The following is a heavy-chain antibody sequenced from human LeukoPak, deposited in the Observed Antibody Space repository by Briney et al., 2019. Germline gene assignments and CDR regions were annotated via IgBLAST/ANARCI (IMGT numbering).Heavy chain of an antibody. CDR2: VHSSRGS. CDR3: ARENWNYGEDF. CDR1: GGSVSSGNYY. J-gene: IGHJ4*02. V-gene: IGHV4-61*02. D-gene: IGHD1-7*01. Sequence: PSQTLSLTCTVSGGSVSSGNYYWSWIRQPAGKGLEWIGRVHSSRGSNYNPSLKSRVTMSVDTSKNQVSLKLIAVTAADSAVYYCARENWNYGEDFWGQGALVTVSS.